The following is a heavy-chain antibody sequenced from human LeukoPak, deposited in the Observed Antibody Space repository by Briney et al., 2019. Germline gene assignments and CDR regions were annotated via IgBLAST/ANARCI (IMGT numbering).Heavy chain of an antibody. Sequence: SVKVSCKASGYTFTNYAMNWVRQAPGQGLEWMGGIIPIFGTANYAQKFQGRVTITADKSTSTVYMDLSSLRSEDTAVYYCARTDCGGDCYSSRGWFDPWGQGTLVTVSS. V-gene: IGHV1-69*06. J-gene: IGHJ5*02. CDR2: IIPIFGTA. CDR1: GYTFTNYA. CDR3: ARTDCGGDCYSSRGWFDP. D-gene: IGHD2-21*02.